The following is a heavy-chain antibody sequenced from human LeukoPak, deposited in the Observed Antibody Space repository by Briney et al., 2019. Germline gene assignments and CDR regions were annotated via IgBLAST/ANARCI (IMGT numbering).Heavy chain of an antibody. CDR2: IYYSGST. CDR3: ARVGCSGGSCYGVYYYGMDV. V-gene: IGHV4-59*01. CDR1: GGSISSYY. Sequence: RSETLSLTCTVSGGSISSYYWSWIRQPPGKGLEWMGHIYYSGSTNYNPSLKSRVTISVDTSKIPFSLKLSSVTAADTAVYYCARVGCSGGSCYGVYYYGMDVWGQGTTVTVSS. D-gene: IGHD2-15*01. J-gene: IGHJ6*02.